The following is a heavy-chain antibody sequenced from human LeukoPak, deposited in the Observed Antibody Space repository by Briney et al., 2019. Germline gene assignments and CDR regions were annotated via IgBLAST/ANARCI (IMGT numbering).Heavy chain of an antibody. V-gene: IGHV1-18*01. J-gene: IGHJ4*02. D-gene: IGHD3-22*01. CDR1: GYTFSSHG. CDR3: ARGFPPRIYYDSNGYYSYYFDY. Sequence: GASVKVSCKASGYTFSSHGITWVRQAPGQGLEWMGWISTYNGHTKYAQKVQGRVTMTTDTSTTTAYMELRSLRSDDTAVYYCARGFPPRIYYDSNGYYSYYFDYWGQGTLVTVSS. CDR2: ISTYNGHT.